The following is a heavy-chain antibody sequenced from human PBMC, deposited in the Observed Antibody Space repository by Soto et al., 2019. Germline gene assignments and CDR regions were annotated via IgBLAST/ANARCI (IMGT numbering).Heavy chain of an antibody. CDR3: AKGSIVVVTVIRPDDAFDI. Sequence: EAQLVESGGGLIQPGGSLRLSCAASGFTVSSKYMNWVRQAPGKGLEWVSIIWSAGLTYYADSVKGRFTISRDTSKNTLYLQMNSLRADDTAVYYCAKGSIVVVTVIRPDDAFDIWGQGTMVTVSS. D-gene: IGHD2-21*02. J-gene: IGHJ3*02. V-gene: IGHV3-53*01. CDR1: GFTVSSKY. CDR2: IWSAGLT.